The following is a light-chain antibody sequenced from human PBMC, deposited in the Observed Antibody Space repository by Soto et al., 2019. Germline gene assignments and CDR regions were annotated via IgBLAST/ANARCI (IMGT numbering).Light chain of an antibody. CDR1: ESVGSK. Sequence: EIVMTHSPATLSVSPGERATLSCRASESVGSKVAWYQQKPGQAPRVLIYGASIRATGIPARFSGSGSGTAFTLTISSLQSEDFALYYCQHHDNWPLITFGQGTRLEIK. V-gene: IGKV3-15*01. J-gene: IGKJ5*01. CDR3: QHHDNWPLIT. CDR2: GAS.